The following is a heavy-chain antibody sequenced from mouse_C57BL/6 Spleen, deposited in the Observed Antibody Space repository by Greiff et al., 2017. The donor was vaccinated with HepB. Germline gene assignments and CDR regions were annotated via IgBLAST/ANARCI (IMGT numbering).Heavy chain of an antibody. CDR2: IDPEDGET. CDR1: GFNIKDYY. D-gene: IGHD2-4*01. Sequence: VQLQQSGAELVKPGASVKLSCTASGFNIKDYYMHWVKQRTEQGLEWIGRIDPEDGETKYAPTFQGKATITADTSSNTAYLQLSSLTSEDTAVYYGAKIYYDYDAFYFDYWGQGTTLTVSS. J-gene: IGHJ2*01. V-gene: IGHV14-2*01. CDR3: AKIYYDYDAFYFDY.